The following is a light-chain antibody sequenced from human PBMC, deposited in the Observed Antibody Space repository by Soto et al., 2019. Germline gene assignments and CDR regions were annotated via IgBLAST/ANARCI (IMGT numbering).Light chain of an antibody. Sequence: EIVLTQSPATLSLSPGERATLSCRASQSVSSYLAWYQQKPGQAPRLLIYDASNRATGIPARFSGSGSGTDFTLTISILEPEDFAVYYCKQRSNWPPLFTFGPGTKVDIK. CDR1: QSVSSY. V-gene: IGKV3-11*01. CDR3: KQRSNWPPLFT. J-gene: IGKJ3*01. CDR2: DAS.